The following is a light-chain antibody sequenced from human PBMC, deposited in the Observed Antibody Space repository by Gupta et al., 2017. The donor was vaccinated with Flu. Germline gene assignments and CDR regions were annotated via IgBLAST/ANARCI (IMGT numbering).Light chain of an antibody. J-gene: IGLJ2*01. CDR1: KWGNIF. CDR2: QHT. CDR3: QTGDISTGV. V-gene: IGLV3-1*01. Sequence: SPGHTASITCSGDKWGNIFVSWYLQKPGQSPVLVIYQHTKRPAGIPERFSGSNSGITATLTIRGTQAMDEAHFDCQTGDISTGVFGGGTKLTVL.